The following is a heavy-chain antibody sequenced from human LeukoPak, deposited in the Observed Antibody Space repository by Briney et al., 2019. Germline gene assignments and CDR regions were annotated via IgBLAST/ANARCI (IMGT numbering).Heavy chain of an antibody. CDR2: IGTDGTIT. V-gene: IGHV3-74*01. CDR3: ATLSRNEYSSSWLVFEG. CDR1: GFTFSSYW. D-gene: IGHD6-13*01. J-gene: IGHJ4*02. Sequence: GGSLRLSCAASGFTFSSYWMHWVRQAPGKGLVWVSRIGTDGTITTYADSVKGRFSISRDNAKNTLYLQVNSLRVEDTAVYYCATLSRNEYSSSWLVFEGWGQGTLVTVSS.